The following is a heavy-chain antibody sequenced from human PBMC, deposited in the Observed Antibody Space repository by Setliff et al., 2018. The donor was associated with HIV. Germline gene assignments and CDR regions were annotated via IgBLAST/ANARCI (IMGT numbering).Heavy chain of an antibody. CDR2: ISYTGGT. D-gene: IGHD5-12*01. CDR3: ARGHEWLRN. J-gene: IGHJ4*02. CDR1: GDSIRNDY. V-gene: IGHV4-59*01. Sequence: SSETLSLTCTVSGDSIRNDYWTWIRQSPEKGLEWIAYISYTGGTNYNPSLKSRVTLSLDASKNQISLKLRSVIAADTAMYYCARGHEWLRNWGQGTLVTSPQ.